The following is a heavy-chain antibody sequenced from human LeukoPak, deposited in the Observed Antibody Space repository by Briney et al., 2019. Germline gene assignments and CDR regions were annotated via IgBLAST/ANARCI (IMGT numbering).Heavy chain of an antibody. CDR3: ARSPYRGGSSWTEFDY. J-gene: IGHJ4*02. Sequence: GRSLRLSCAASGFTFSSYAMHWVRQAPGKGLEWVAVISYDGSNKYYADSVKGRFTISRDSSKNTVYLQMNSLSDEDTAVYYCARSPYRGGSSWTEFDYWGQGTLVTVSS. D-gene: IGHD6-13*01. CDR1: GFTFSSYA. CDR2: ISYDGSNK. V-gene: IGHV3-30-3*01.